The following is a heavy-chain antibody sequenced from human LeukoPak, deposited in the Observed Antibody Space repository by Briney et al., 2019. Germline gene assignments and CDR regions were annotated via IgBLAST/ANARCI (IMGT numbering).Heavy chain of an antibody. J-gene: IGHJ4*02. Sequence: GGSLRLSCAASGFTFSSYAIHWVRQAPGKGLEWVAVISYDGTNKYYADSVKGRFTISRDNAKNSLYLQMNSLRAEDTAVYYCAISIAARSYHGYWGQGTLVTVSS. D-gene: IGHD6-6*01. CDR3: AISIAARSYHGY. CDR2: ISYDGTNK. V-gene: IGHV3-30-3*01. CDR1: GFTFSSYA.